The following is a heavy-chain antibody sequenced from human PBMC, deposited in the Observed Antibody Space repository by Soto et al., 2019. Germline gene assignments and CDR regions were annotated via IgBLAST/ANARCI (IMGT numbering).Heavy chain of an antibody. CDR2: ISTYSGNT. CDR1: FYTFTSYG. V-gene: IGHV1-18*01. CDR3: ARLDMVATERIFAMDV. Sequence: QVQLVQSGAEMKKPGASVKVSCKASFYTFTSYGISWVRQAPGQGLEWMGWISTYSGNTKYAQKLQGRVTMTADASTSTADMELRSLRSDDTAVYYCARLDMVATERIFAMDVWGQGTTVTVSS. J-gene: IGHJ6*02. D-gene: IGHD5-12*01.